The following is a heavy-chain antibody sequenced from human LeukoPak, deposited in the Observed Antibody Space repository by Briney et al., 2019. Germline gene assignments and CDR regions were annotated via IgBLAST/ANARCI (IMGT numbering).Heavy chain of an antibody. CDR3: AKERPHGMDV. Sequence: GGSLRLSCASSGFTFSSYNMNWVRQAPGKGLEWVSTITSTSTYIAYADSVKGRFTISRDNADNSLYLQMNSLRDDDTAVYYCAKERPHGMDVWGQGTSVTVSS. V-gene: IGHV3-21*01. CDR2: ITSTSTYI. CDR1: GFTFSSYN. J-gene: IGHJ6*02. D-gene: IGHD6-6*01.